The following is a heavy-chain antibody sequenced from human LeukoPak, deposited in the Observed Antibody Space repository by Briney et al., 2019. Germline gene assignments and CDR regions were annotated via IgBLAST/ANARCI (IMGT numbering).Heavy chain of an antibody. D-gene: IGHD1-26*01. J-gene: IGHJ6*03. V-gene: IGHV3-23*01. CDR1: GFTFSSYA. Sequence: GGSLRLSCAASGFTFSSYAMSWVRQAAGKGLEWVSGISGSGGSTYYADSVKGRFTISRDSSKNTLYLQMNSLRAEDTAVYYCAKGQGGSYLNYYYYYMDVWGKGTTVTVSS. CDR3: AKGQGGSYLNYYYYYMDV. CDR2: ISGSGGST.